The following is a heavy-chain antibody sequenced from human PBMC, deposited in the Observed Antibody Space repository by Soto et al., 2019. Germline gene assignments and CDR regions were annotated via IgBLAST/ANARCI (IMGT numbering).Heavy chain of an antibody. V-gene: IGHV5-10-1*01. CDR1: GYSFTSYW. D-gene: IGHD2-8*01. Sequence: PGESLKISCKGSGYSFTSYWVSWVRQMPGKGLEWMGRIDPSDSYTNYSPSFQGHVTISADKSISTAYLQWSSLKASDTAMYYCTRHPRYCTNGVCYKSPLDVWGQGTTVTVSS. CDR2: IDPSDSYT. CDR3: TRHPRYCTNGVCYKSPLDV. J-gene: IGHJ6*02.